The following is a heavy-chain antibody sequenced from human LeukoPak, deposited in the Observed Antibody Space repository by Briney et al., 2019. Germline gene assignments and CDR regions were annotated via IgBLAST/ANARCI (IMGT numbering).Heavy chain of an antibody. CDR1: GYTFTSYG. CDR2: ISANSGGT. J-gene: IGHJ4*02. V-gene: IGHV1-2*02. Sequence: ASVKVSCKASGYTFTSYGISWVRQGPGQGLQWMGRISANSGGTNYAQKFQGRVTMTRDTSISTAYMVVSSLRSDDTAIYYCATGGELRFDYWSQGTLVTVSS. D-gene: IGHD1-7*01. CDR3: ATGGELRFDY.